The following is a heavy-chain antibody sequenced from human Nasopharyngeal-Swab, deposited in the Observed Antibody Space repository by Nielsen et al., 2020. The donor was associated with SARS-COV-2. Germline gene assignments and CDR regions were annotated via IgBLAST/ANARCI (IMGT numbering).Heavy chain of an antibody. Sequence: ERQMPGKGLEWRGIIYPGDSDTRYSPAFQGQVTISADKSISTAYLQWSSLKASDTAMYYCAREYTYGYYYYMDVWGKGTTVTVSS. CDR2: IYPGDSDT. V-gene: IGHV5-51*01. CDR3: AREYTYGYYYYMDV. D-gene: IGHD5-18*01. J-gene: IGHJ6*03.